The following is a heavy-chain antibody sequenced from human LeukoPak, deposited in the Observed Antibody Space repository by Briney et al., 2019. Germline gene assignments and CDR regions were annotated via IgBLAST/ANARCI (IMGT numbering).Heavy chain of an antibody. CDR1: GGSFSGYY. CDR3: AGFSTVTTFDY. D-gene: IGHD4-17*01. CDR2: INHSGST. V-gene: IGHV4-34*01. Sequence: PSETLSLTCAVYGGSFSGYYWSWIRQPPGKGLEWIGEINHSGSTNYNPSLKSRVTISVDTSKNQFSLKLSSVTAADTAVYYRAGFSTVTTFDYWGQGTLVTVSS. J-gene: IGHJ4*02.